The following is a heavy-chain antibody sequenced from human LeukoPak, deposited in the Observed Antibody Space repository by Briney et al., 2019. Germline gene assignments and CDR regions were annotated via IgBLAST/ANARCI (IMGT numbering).Heavy chain of an antibody. CDR1: GFTFSSYA. V-gene: IGHV3-23*01. Sequence: AGGSLRLSCAASGFTFSSYAMSWVRQAPGKGLEWVSAISGSGGSTYYADSVKGRFTISRDNSMNTLYLQMNSLRAEDTAVYYCAKDVVVRGVIFWFDPWGQGTLVTVSS. D-gene: IGHD3-10*01. CDR3: AKDVVVRGVIFWFDP. J-gene: IGHJ5*02. CDR2: ISGSGGST.